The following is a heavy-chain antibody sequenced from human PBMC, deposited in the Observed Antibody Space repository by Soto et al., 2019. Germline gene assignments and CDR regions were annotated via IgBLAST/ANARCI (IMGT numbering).Heavy chain of an antibody. J-gene: IGHJ6*03. CDR2: INAYNGNT. Sequence: ASVKVSCKASGYTLTSYAMHWVRQAPGQRLEWMGWINAYNGNTNYAQKLQGRVTVTTDTSTSTAYMELRSLRSDDTAVYYCARGGFLFYYYMDVWGKGTTVTVS. CDR3: ARGGFLFYYYMDV. CDR1: GYTLTSYA. V-gene: IGHV1-18*01. D-gene: IGHD5-12*01.